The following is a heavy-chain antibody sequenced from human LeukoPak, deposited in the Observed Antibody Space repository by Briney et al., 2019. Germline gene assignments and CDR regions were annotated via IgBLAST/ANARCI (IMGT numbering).Heavy chain of an antibody. V-gene: IGHV5-51*01. CDR2: IYPDDSRT. CDR3: ARPSYGASDY. CDR1: GYRFTKSW. D-gene: IGHD4-17*01. J-gene: IGHJ4*02. Sequence: GESLRISCRGSGYRFTKSWIGWVRQMPGKGLEWLGIIYPDDSRTRYSPSFQGQVTMSVDKSISTAYLQWSSLKASDTAMYYCARPSYGASDYWGQGTLVTVSS.